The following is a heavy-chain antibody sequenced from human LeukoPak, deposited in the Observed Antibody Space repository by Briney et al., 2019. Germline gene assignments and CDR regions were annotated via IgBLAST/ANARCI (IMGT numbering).Heavy chain of an antibody. J-gene: IGHJ4*02. CDR1: GFTFDDYA. CDR2: ITWDGGRT. D-gene: IGHD1-26*01. Sequence: PGGSLRLSCAASGFTFDDYAMHWVRQAPGKGLEWVSLITWDGGRTYYADSVKGRFTISRDNSKNSLYVQLNSLRPEDTAFYYCAKDKVGATGGYFDYWGQGTLVTVSS. CDR3: AKDKVGATGGYFDY. V-gene: IGHV3-43D*03.